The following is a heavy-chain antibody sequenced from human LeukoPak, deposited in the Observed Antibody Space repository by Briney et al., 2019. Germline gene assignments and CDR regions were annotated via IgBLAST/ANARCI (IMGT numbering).Heavy chain of an antibody. CDR2: VSYDGSSK. Sequence: GGSLRLSCAASGFTFSNYAMHWVRQAPSKGLEWVAIVSYDGSSKSYADSVKGRFTISRDNSKNTLYLQMNSLKAEDTAIYYCARASGCSSTDCYANWFDPWGQGILVTVSS. V-gene: IGHV3-30*04. J-gene: IGHJ5*02. CDR3: ARASGCSSTDCYANWFDP. CDR1: GFTFSNYA. D-gene: IGHD2-2*01.